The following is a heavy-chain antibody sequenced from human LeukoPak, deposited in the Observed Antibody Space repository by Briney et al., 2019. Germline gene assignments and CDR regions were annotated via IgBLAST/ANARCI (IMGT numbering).Heavy chain of an antibody. Sequence: GGSLRLSCAASGFTFGGYYMNWVRQAPGKGLEWVSSIGSASSYIYYADSVKGRFTISRDNAKNSLYLQMSSLRAEDTAVYYCARWASNSHDCWGQGTLVNVSS. V-gene: IGHV3-21*01. J-gene: IGHJ4*02. CDR3: ARWASNSHDC. D-gene: IGHD5-18*01. CDR2: IGSASSYI. CDR1: GFTFGGYY.